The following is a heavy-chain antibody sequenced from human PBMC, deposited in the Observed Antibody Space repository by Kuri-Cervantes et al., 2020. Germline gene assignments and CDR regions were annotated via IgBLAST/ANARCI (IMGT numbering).Heavy chain of an antibody. CDR3: ASGRGGAFDI. CDR1: GGSFSGYY. CDR2: IYYSGST. V-gene: IGHV4-59*01. Sequence: SETLSLTCAVYGGSFSGYYWSWIRQPPGKGLEWIGYIYYSGSTNYNPSLKSRVTISVDTSKNQFSLKLSSVTAADTAVYYCASGRGGAFDIWGQGTMVTVSS. D-gene: IGHD1-1*01. J-gene: IGHJ3*02.